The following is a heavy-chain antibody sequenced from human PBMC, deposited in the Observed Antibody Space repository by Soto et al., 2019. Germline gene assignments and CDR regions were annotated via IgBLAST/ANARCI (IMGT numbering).Heavy chain of an antibody. J-gene: IGHJ5*02. D-gene: IGHD6-6*01. Sequence: QVQLVESGGGVVQPGRSLRLSCAASGFSFSIYGIHWVRQAPGKGLEWVAVIWYDGSNTQYADSVKGRFTISRDNSKNTVDLQMHSLRVEDTAVYYCARVAAARGGGVNWFDPWGQGTLVTVSS. CDR3: ARVAAARGGGVNWFDP. CDR2: IWYDGSNT. CDR1: GFSFSIYG. V-gene: IGHV3-33*01.